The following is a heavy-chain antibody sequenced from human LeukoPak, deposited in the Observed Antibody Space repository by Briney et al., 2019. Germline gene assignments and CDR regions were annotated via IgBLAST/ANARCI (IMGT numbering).Heavy chain of an antibody. D-gene: IGHD3-16*02. J-gene: IGHJ4*02. Sequence: PSETLSLTCAVYGGSFSGYYWSWIRQPPGKGLEWIGEINHSGSTNYNPSLKSRVTISVDTSKNQFSLKLSSVTAADTAVYYWARGVLYDYIWGSYRQGLDYWGQGTLVTVSS. V-gene: IGHV4-34*01. CDR1: GGSFSGYY. CDR2: INHSGST. CDR3: ARGVLYDYIWGSYRQGLDY.